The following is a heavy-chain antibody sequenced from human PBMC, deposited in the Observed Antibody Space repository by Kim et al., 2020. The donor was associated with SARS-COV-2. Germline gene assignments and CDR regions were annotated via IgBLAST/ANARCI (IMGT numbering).Heavy chain of an antibody. D-gene: IGHD6-13*01. J-gene: IGHJ4*02. CDR3: AKDRIRVSGYFDY. Sequence: YADSGKGRFTISRDNSKNSLYLQMNSLRTEDTDLYYCAKDRIRVSGYFDYWGQGTLVTVSS. V-gene: IGHV3-43*01.